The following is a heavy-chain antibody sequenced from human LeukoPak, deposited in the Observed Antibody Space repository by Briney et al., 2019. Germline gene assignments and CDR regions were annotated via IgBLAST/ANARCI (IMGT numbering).Heavy chain of an antibody. V-gene: IGHV1-8*01. CDR3: ARVRDTHGYGYYYYYGMDV. CDR1: GYTFTNYD. J-gene: IGHJ6*02. Sequence: ASVKVSCKASGYTFTNYDINWVRQATGQGLEWMGWMNPSTGNTGYAQKFQGRVTLTRNASISTAYMELSSLRSEDTAVYYRARVRDTHGYGYYYYYGMDVWGQGTTVTVSS. CDR2: MNPSTGNT. D-gene: IGHD3-22*01.